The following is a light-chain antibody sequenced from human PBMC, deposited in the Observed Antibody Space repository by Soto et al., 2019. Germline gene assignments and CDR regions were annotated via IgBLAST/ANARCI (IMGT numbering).Light chain of an antibody. V-gene: IGKV3-20*01. CDR3: QQYGSSPT. J-gene: IGKJ1*01. CDR2: GAS. Sequence: EIVLTQSPATLSLYPGDRATLSCRASQSVSNSLAWYQQIPGQAPRLLIYGASSRATGIPNRFSGSGSGTDFTLTISRPEPEDSAVYYCQQYGSSPTFGQGTKVDIK. CDR1: QSVSNS.